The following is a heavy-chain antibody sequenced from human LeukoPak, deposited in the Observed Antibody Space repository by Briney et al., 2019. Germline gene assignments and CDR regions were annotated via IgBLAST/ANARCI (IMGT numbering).Heavy chain of an antibody. J-gene: IGHJ4*02. CDR1: GGSFSGYY. V-gene: IGHV4-34*01. CDR3: ARGPYYYDSSGYYCDY. CDR2: INHSGST. Sequence: SETLSLTCAVYGGSFSGYYWSWIRQPPGKGLEWIGEINHSGSTNYNPSLKSRVTISVDTSKNQFSLKPSSVTAADTAVYYCARGPYYYDSSGYYCDYWGQGTLVTVSS. D-gene: IGHD3-22*01.